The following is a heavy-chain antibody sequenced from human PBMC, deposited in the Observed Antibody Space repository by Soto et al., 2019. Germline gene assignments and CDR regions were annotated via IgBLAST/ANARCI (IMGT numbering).Heavy chain of an antibody. CDR3: ARASRRRRGITMVRGVTNWFDP. J-gene: IGHJ5*02. CDR2: INHSGST. Sequence: SETLSLTCAVYGVSFSGYYWSWIRQPPGKGLEWIGEINHSGSTNYNPSLKSRVTISVDTFKNQFSLKLSSVTAADTAVYYCARASRRRRGITMVRGVTNWFDPWGQGTLVTVSS. D-gene: IGHD3-10*01. V-gene: IGHV4-34*01. CDR1: GVSFSGYY.